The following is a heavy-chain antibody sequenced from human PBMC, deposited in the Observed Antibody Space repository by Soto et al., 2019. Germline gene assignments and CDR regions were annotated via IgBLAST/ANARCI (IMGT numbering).Heavy chain of an antibody. CDR2: INAGNGNT. V-gene: IGHV1-3*01. Sequence: QVQLVQSGAEVKKPGASVKVSCKASGYTFTSYAMHWVRQAPGQRLEWMGWINAGNGNTKYSQKFQGRVTITRDTSASTAYMELSSLRSEDTAVYYCARDGYSYGYAMTAGYWGQGTLVTVSS. CDR3: ARDGYSYGYAMTAGY. J-gene: IGHJ4*02. CDR1: GYTFTSYA. D-gene: IGHD5-18*01.